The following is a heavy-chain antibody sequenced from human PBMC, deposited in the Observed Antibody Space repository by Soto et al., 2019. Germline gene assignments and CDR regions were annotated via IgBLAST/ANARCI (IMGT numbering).Heavy chain of an antibody. Sequence: QVQLQESGPGLVKPAQTLSLTCTVSGGSINTGGYYWGWIRHLPGEGLEWIGHIFYTGTAYYNPYIRSRVTVAIDTSANQFSLNMYYVTAADTAKYYFARRLEDTPETFLNWVDPWGKGILVTVS. D-gene: IGHD2-15*01. V-gene: IGHV4-31*03. CDR3: ARRLEDTPETFLNWVDP. CDR1: GGSINTGGYY. CDR2: IFYTGTA. J-gene: IGHJ5*02.